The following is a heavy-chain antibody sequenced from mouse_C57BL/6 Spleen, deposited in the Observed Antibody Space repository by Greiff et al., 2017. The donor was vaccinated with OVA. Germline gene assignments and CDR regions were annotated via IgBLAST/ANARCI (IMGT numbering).Heavy chain of an antibody. V-gene: IGHV1-52*01. CDR3: ARAICDGCYWFAN. D-gene: IGHD2-3*01. J-gene: IGHJ3*01. CDR1: GYTFTSYW. Sequence: QVQLKQPGAELVRPGSSVKLSCKASGYTFTSYWMHWVKQRPIQGLEWIGNIDPSDSETHYNQKFKDKATLTVDKSSSTAYMQLSSLTTEESAVYYCARAICDGCYWFANWGQGTLVTVSA. CDR2: IDPSDSET.